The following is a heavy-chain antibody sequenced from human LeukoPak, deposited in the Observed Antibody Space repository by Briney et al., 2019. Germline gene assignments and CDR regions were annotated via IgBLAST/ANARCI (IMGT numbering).Heavy chain of an antibody. CDR1: GFTFSDYY. CDR3: ARDKGRIAAAIMGYYYYGMDV. D-gene: IGHD6-13*01. CDR2: ISSSGSTI. J-gene: IGHJ6*02. V-gene: IGHV3-11*01. Sequence: GGSLRLSCAASGFTFSDYYMSWIRQAPGKGLEWVSYISSSGSTIYYADSVKGRFTISRDNAKNSLYLQMNSLRAEDTAVYYCARDKGRIAAAIMGYYYYGMDVWGQGTTVTVSS.